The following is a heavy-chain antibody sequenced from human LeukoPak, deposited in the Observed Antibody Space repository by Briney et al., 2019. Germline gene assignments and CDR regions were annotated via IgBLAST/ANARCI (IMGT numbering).Heavy chain of an antibody. Sequence: GGSLRLSCAASGFTFSSYSMNWVRQAPGKGLEWVAVISYDGSHKYYADSVKGRFTISRDNSKNTLYLQMNSLRAEDTAVYYCARARYSGYDWDAFDIWGQGTMVTVSS. CDR1: GFTFSSYS. J-gene: IGHJ3*02. D-gene: IGHD5-12*01. CDR3: ARARYSGYDWDAFDI. CDR2: ISYDGSHK. V-gene: IGHV3-30*03.